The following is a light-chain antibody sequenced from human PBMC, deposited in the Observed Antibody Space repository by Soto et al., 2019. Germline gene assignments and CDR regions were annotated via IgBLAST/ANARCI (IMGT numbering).Light chain of an antibody. J-gene: IGKJ4*02. CDR3: QQSYSTPLT. Sequence: DIQMTQSPSSLSASVGDRVTITCRASQSISSYLNGYQQKPGKAPKLLIYAASSLQSGVPSRFSGSGSGTEFTLTISSLQPEDFATYYCQQSYSTPLTFGGGTKVESK. CDR2: AAS. V-gene: IGKV1-39*01. CDR1: QSISSY.